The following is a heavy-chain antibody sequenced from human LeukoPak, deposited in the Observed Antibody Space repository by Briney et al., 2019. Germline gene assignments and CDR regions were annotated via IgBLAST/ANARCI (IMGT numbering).Heavy chain of an antibody. V-gene: IGHV1-18*01. D-gene: IGHD3-3*01. Sequence: ASVKVSCKASGYTFTSYGISRVRQAPGQGLEWMGWISAYNGNTNYAQKLQGRVTMTTDTSTSTAYMELRSLRSDDTAVYYCARDVTIFGVVDYYYYYMDVWGKGTTVTVSS. J-gene: IGHJ6*03. CDR2: ISAYNGNT. CDR3: ARDVTIFGVVDYYYYYMDV. CDR1: GYTFTSYG.